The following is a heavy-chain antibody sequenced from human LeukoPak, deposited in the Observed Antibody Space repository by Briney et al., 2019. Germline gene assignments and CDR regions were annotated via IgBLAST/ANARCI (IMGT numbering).Heavy chain of an antibody. D-gene: IGHD1-26*01. Sequence: SETLSLTCTVSGGSISSSSHYWGWIRQPPGKGLEWIGSIYYSGSTYYNPSLKSRVTISVGTSKNQFSLKLSSVTAADTAVYYCARRPPNSGSSHYFDYWGQGTLVTVSS. CDR1: GGSISSSSHY. CDR2: IYYSGST. V-gene: IGHV4-39*01. J-gene: IGHJ4*02. CDR3: ARRPPNSGSSHYFDY.